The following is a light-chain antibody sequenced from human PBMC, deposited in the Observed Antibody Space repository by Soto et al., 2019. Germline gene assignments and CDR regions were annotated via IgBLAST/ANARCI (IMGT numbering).Light chain of an antibody. Sequence: DIQMTQSPSSLSASVGDRVTITCRASQSISSYLNWYQQKPGKAPKLLIYAASSLQSGVPSRFSCSGSGTDFTLTISSLQPEDFATYYCQQSYSTWTFGQGTKVDSK. CDR1: QSISSY. CDR3: QQSYSTWT. J-gene: IGKJ1*01. CDR2: AAS. V-gene: IGKV1-39*01.